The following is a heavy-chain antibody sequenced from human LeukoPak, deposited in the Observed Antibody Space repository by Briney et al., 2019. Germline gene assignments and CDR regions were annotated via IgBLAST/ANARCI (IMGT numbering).Heavy chain of an antibody. D-gene: IGHD4-23*01. CDR2: IYYSGST. J-gene: IGHJ3*02. V-gene: IGHV4-39*01. CDR3: ARLLGWVVYGGNEAFDI. Sequence: PSETLSLTCTVSGGSISSSSYYWGWLRQPPGKGLEWIGSIYYSGSTYYNPSLKSRVTISVDTSKNQFSLKLNSVTDADTAVYYCARLLGWVVYGGNEAFDIWGQGTMVTVSS. CDR1: GGSISSSSYY.